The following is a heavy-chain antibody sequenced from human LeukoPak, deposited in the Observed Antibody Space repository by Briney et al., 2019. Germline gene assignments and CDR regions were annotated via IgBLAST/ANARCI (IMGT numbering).Heavy chain of an antibody. CDR1: GGTFSSYA. J-gene: IGHJ5*02. CDR3: ARGSRYDYSHNWFDP. Sequence: GASVKVSCKASGGTFSSYAISWVRQAPGQGLEWMGGIIPIFGTADYAQKFQGRVTITTDESTSTAYMELSSLRSEDTAVYYCARGSRYDYSHNWFDPWGQGTLVTVSS. CDR2: IIPIFGTA. D-gene: IGHD4-11*01. V-gene: IGHV1-69*05.